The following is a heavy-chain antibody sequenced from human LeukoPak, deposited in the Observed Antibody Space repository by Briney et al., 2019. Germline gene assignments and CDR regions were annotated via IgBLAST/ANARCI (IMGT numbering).Heavy chain of an antibody. V-gene: IGHV4-59*08. CDR3: ARQPANTAAFDI. Sequence: PSETLSLTCTVSGGSINAYYWSWIRQPPGKGLEWIAYVPDNGENNYNPSLKSRVAISVDTANNQISLRLNFVTAADTAIYYCARQPANTAAFDIWGLGTMVTVSS. J-gene: IGHJ3*02. D-gene: IGHD5-18*01. CDR1: GGSINAYY. CDR2: VPDNGEN.